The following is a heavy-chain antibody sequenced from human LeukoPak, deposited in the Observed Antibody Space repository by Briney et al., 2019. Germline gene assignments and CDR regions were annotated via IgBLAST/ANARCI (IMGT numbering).Heavy chain of an antibody. D-gene: IGHD3-10*02. J-gene: IGHJ6*04. Sequence: GGSLRLSCAASGFTFSGYSMSWVRQAPGKGLEWVSIISSSSSHIFDADSVKGRFAISRDNAKNSLYLQMNSLRAEDTAVYYCAELGITMIGGVWGKGTTVTISS. CDR3: AELGITMIGGV. CDR1: GFTFSGYS. V-gene: IGHV3-21*01. CDR2: ISSSSSHI.